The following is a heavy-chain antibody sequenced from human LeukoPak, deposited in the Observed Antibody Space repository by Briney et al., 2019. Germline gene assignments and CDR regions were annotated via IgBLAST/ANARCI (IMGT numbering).Heavy chain of an antibody. Sequence: SETLSLTCTVSGGSISSYYWSWIRQPPGKGLEWIGYIYYSGSTNYNPSLKSRVTISVDTSKNQFSLKLSSVTAADTAVYYCARVKSPAYDILTGYYINAFDIWGQGTMVTVSS. CDR1: GGSISSYY. CDR2: IYYSGST. J-gene: IGHJ3*02. CDR3: ARVKSPAYDILTGYYINAFDI. V-gene: IGHV4-59*01. D-gene: IGHD3-9*01.